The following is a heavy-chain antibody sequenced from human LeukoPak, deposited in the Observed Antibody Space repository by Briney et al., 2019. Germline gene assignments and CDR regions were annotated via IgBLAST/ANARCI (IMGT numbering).Heavy chain of an antibody. CDR1: GGSFSGYY. V-gene: IGHV4-59*01. Sequence: SETLSLTCAVYGGSFSGYYWSWIRQPPGKGLEWIGYIYYSGSTNYNPSLKSRVTISVDTSKNQFSLKLSSVTAADTAVYYCARGGYGLDYWGQGTLVTVSS. J-gene: IGHJ4*02. CDR2: IYYSGST. CDR3: ARGGYGLDY. D-gene: IGHD2-15*01.